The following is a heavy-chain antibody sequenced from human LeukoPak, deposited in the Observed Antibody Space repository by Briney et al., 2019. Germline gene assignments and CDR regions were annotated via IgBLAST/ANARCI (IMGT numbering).Heavy chain of an antibody. D-gene: IGHD5-12*01. V-gene: IGHV1-69*13. Sequence: SVKVSCKPSGGSFSSYAISWVRQAPGQGLEWMGGIIPIFGTANYAQKFQGRVTITADESTSTAYMELSSLRSEDTAVYYCAREEGGYIGKDAFDIWGQGTMVTVSS. CDR1: GGSFSSYA. CDR3: AREEGGYIGKDAFDI. CDR2: IIPIFGTA. J-gene: IGHJ3*02.